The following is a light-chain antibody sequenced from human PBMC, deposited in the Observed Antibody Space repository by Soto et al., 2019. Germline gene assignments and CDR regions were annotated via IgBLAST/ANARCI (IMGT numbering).Light chain of an antibody. CDR2: GAS. Sequence: IVLTQSPGTLSLSPGERATLSCRASQSVRSSYLAWYQRKPGQAPRLLIYGASSRATGIPDRFSGSGSGTDFTLTISRLEPEDSAVYYCQQYDTSSWTFGQGTKVEIK. CDR3: QQYDTSSWT. CDR1: QSVRSSY. J-gene: IGKJ1*01. V-gene: IGKV3-20*01.